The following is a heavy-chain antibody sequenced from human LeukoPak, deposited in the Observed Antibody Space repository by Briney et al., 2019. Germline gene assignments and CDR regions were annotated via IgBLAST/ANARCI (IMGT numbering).Heavy chain of an antibody. CDR3: ARDAPAPGAQFDY. CDR1: GFTFSRDW. V-gene: IGHV3-7*01. J-gene: IGHJ4*02. CDR2: IKQDGSEK. Sequence: GGSLRLSCAASGFTFSRDWMSWVRQAPGKGLEWVANIKQDGSEKNYVDSVKGRFTISRDNAKNSLYLQMNSLRAEDTAVYYCARDAPAPGAQFDYWGRGTLVTVSS. D-gene: IGHD2-2*01.